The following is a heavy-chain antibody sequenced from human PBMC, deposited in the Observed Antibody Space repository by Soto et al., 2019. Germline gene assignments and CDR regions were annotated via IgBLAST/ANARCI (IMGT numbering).Heavy chain of an antibody. D-gene: IGHD4-4*01. CDR1: CGSISNSSYY. CDR3: ARLSFTYSTKFDY. Sequence: SGTPSLTRTFSCGSISNSSYYWGWVRQPPGKGLEWIGSIYYSGSTYYNPSLKSRVTISVDTSKNQFSLKLSSVTAADTVVFYCARLSFTYSTKFDYRGQGSLVTVSS. CDR2: IYYSGST. V-gene: IGHV4-39*01. J-gene: IGHJ4*02.